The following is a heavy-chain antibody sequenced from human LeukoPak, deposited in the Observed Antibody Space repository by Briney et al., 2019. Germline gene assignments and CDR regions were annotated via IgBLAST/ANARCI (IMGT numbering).Heavy chain of an antibody. CDR2: IYSSGST. D-gene: IGHD3-10*01. Sequence: SETLSLTCTVSGDSISSSPYYWGWIRQSPGKGLEWIGSIYSSGSTYYNPSLRSRVTISVDTSKNQFSLKLTSVTATDTAIYYCARLGWLYGSGSMNWFDPWGSGTLVTVSS. CDR1: GDSISSSPYY. CDR3: ARLGWLYGSGSMNWFDP. V-gene: IGHV4-39*01. J-gene: IGHJ5*02.